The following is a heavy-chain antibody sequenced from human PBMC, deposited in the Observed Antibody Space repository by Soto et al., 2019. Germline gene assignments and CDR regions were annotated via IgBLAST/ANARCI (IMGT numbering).Heavy chain of an antibody. J-gene: IGHJ4*02. V-gene: IGHV1-46*01. CDR2: INPGGGIT. CDR3: ARDLKKYYYDSSGYYYGY. CDR1: GYTFTSYY. D-gene: IGHD3-22*01. Sequence: QVQLEQSGAEVKNPGASVKVSCKASGYTFTSYYMHWVRQAPGQGLEWMGVINPGGGITSYAENLHGRVTMTRDTSTSTAYMELSSLRSEDTAVYYCARDLKKYYYDSSGYYYGYWGQGTLVTVSS.